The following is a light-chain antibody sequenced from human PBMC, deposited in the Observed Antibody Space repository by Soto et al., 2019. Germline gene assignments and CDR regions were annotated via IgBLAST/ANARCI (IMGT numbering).Light chain of an antibody. CDR3: QQSYSVPLT. J-gene: IGKJ5*01. CDR2: GAS. Sequence: DIQMTQSPSSLSASVGDRVTISCRASQFISSYLNWYQQKPGKAPKLLLYGASSLQSGVPSRFSGSGSGTDFTLTISSLQPEDFATYYCQQSYSVPLTFGQATRLEIK. CDR1: QFISSY. V-gene: IGKV1-39*01.